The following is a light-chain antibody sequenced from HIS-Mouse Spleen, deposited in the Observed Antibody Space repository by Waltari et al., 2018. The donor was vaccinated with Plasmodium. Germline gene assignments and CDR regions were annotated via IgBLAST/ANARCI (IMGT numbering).Light chain of an antibody. V-gene: IGKV3-20*01. CDR1: QSVSRSY. CDR2: GAS. J-gene: IGKJ1*01. CDR3: QQYGSSSWT. Sequence: EIVLTQSPGTLSLSPGERATLSCRAHQSVSRSYLVWYQQEPGQAPRLLIYGASSRATGIPDRFSGSGSGTDFTLTISRLEPEDFAVYYCQQYGSSSWTFGQGTKVEIK.